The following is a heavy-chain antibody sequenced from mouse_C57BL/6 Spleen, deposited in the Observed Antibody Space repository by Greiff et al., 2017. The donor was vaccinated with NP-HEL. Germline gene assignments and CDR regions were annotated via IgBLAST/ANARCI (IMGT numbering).Heavy chain of an antibody. Sequence: QVQLQQPGAELVKPGASVKMSCKASGYTFTSYWITWVKQRPGQGLEWIGDIYPGSGSTNYNEKFKSKATLTVDTSSSTAYMQLSSLTSEDSAVYYCARTRGLPHDFDYWGQGTTLTVAS. CDR3: ARTRGLPHDFDY. D-gene: IGHD2-2*01. V-gene: IGHV1-55*01. J-gene: IGHJ2*01. CDR1: GYTFTSYW. CDR2: IYPGSGST.